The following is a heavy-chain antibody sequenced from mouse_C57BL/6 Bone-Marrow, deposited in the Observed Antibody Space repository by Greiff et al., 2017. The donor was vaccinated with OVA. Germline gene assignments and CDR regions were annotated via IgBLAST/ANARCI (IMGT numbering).Heavy chain of an antibody. D-gene: IGHD1-1*01. V-gene: IGHV5-12*01. CDR2: ISNGGGST. CDR1: GFTFSDYY. Sequence: EVQGVESGGGLVQPGGSLKLSCAASGFTFSDYYMYWVRQTPEKRLEWVAYISNGGGSTYYPDTVKGRFTISRDNAKNTLYLQMSRLKSEDTAMYYGARQGIYYYGSSPAWFAYWGQGTLVTVSA. CDR3: ARQGIYYYGSSPAWFAY. J-gene: IGHJ3*01.